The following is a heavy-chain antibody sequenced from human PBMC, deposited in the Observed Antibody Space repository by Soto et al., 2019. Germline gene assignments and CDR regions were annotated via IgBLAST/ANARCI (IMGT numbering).Heavy chain of an antibody. V-gene: IGHV5-51*01. CDR1: GYSFTSYW. J-gene: IGHJ6*02. CDR3: ARPGIAVCDYYYGMDV. D-gene: IGHD6-19*01. Sequence: GESLKISCKGSGYSFTSYWIGWVRQMPGKGLEWMGIIYPGDSDTRYSPSFQGQVTISAGKSISTAYLQWSSLKASDTAMYYCARPGIAVCDYYYGMDVWGQGTTVTVSS. CDR2: IYPGDSDT.